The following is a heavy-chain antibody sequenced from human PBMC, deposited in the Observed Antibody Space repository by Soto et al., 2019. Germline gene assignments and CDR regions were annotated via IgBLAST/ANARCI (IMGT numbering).Heavy chain of an antibody. CDR1: GYTFTSYD. CDR3: AGEGVRGMDV. Sequence: QVQLVQSGAEVKKPGASVKVSCKASGYTFTSYDINWVRQATGQGLEWMGWMNPNSANTGYAQKFQGRVTMARNTSISTAYLERSSLRSEDTAGYYCAGEGVRGMDVWGQGTTVTVSS. CDR2: MNPNSANT. V-gene: IGHV1-8*01. D-gene: IGHD3-16*01. J-gene: IGHJ6*02.